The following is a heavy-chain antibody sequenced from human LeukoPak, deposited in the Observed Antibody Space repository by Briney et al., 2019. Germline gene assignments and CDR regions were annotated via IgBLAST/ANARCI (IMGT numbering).Heavy chain of an antibody. CDR2: ISGSGGST. Sequence: GGSLRLSCAASGFTFSSYAMSWVRQAPGKGLEWVSAISGSGGSTYYADSVKGRFTISRDNSKNTLYLQMNSLRAEDTAVYYCAKDVGAAGPGLYYYYYYMDVWGKGTTVTVSS. CDR3: AKDVGAAGPGLYYYYYYMDV. CDR1: GFTFSSYA. D-gene: IGHD6-13*01. V-gene: IGHV3-23*01. J-gene: IGHJ6*03.